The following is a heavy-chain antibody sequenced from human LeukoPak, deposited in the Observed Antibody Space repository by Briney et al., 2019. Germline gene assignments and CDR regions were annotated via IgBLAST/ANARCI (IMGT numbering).Heavy chain of an antibody. CDR1: GFTFSSYS. CDR2: ISSSSSTT. D-gene: IGHD5-24*01. Sequence: GGSLRLSCAASGFTFSSYSMNWVRQAPGKGLEWVSYISSSSSTTYYADSVKGRFTISRDNSKNTLYLQMNSLRAEDTAVYYCASLLGDGYNYGSYYYYYGMDVWGQGTTVTVSS. CDR3: ASLLGDGYNYGSYYYYYGMDV. J-gene: IGHJ6*02. V-gene: IGHV3-48*01.